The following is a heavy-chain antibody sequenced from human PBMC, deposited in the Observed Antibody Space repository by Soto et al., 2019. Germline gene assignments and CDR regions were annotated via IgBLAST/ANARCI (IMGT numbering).Heavy chain of an antibody. CDR3: ARDLRGRRSGRFDP. CDR2: IYYSGVT. Sequence: QVQLQESGPGLVKPSQTLSLTCTLSGDPITSGGFFWTWIRQHPAKGLEWIGYIYYSGVTYYNPSLRSRAIISVDTSKNQFSLNLSSVTAAETAMYYCARDLRGRRSGRFDPWGQGTLVTVSS. J-gene: IGHJ5*02. CDR1: GDPITSGGFF. V-gene: IGHV4-31*03. D-gene: IGHD3-10*01.